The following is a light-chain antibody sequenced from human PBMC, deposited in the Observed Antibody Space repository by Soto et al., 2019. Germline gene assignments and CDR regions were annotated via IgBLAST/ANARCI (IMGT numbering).Light chain of an antibody. CDR3: QQYNRWPWT. Sequence: EIVMTQSPATLSVSPGERATLSCRASQGVSSNLDWYQQKPGQAPRLLIYGASTRATAIPARFSGSGSGTEFTLTISSLQSEDFAVYYCQQYNRWPWTFGQGTKVEIK. CDR1: QGVSSN. J-gene: IGKJ1*01. V-gene: IGKV3-15*01. CDR2: GAS.